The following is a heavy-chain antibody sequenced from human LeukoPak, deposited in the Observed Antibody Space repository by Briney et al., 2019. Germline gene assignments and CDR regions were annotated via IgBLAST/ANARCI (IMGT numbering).Heavy chain of an antibody. V-gene: IGHV4-4*07. CDR2: IYTSAST. Sequence: PSETLSLTCTVSGGSISSYYWSWIRQPAGKGLEWIGRIYTSASTNYNPSLKSRVTMSVDTCKNQFSLKLSSVTAADTAVYYCASTSYYYDSSGSYYYYYYMDVWGKGTTVTVSS. CDR1: GGSISSYY. CDR3: ASTSYYYDSSGSYYYYYYMDV. D-gene: IGHD3-22*01. J-gene: IGHJ6*03.